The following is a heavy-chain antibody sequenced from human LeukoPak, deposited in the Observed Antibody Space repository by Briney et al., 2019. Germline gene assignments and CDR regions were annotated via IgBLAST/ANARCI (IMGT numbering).Heavy chain of an antibody. D-gene: IGHD2-2*01. Sequence: SETLSLTCAVSGYSISSGYYWGWIRQPPGKGLEWIGSIYHSGSTYYNPSLKSRVTISVDTSKNQFSLKLSSVTAADTAVYYCARGSTSCCHGNWFDPWGQGTLVTVSS. CDR3: ARGSTSCCHGNWFDP. CDR1: GYSISSGYY. CDR2: IYHSGST. J-gene: IGHJ5*02. V-gene: IGHV4-38-2*01.